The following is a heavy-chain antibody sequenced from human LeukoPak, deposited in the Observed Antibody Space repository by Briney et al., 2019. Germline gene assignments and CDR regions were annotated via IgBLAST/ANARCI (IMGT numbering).Heavy chain of an antibody. V-gene: IGHV3-23*01. CDR1: GFTFSNYA. Sequence: PGGSLRHSCAASGFTFSNYAMSWVRQAPGQGLEWVSAISGSGDYTYHADSVKVRFTISRDKSKNTVFLQMSSLRVDDMAVYYCARQIGYCTSGNCYFDTWGQGALVTVSS. CDR3: ARQIGYCTSGNCYFDT. D-gene: IGHD2-8*01. J-gene: IGHJ4*02. CDR2: ISGSGDYT.